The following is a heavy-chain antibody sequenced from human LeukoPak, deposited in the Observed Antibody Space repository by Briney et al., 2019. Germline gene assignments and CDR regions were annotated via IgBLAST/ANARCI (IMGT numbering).Heavy chain of an antibody. CDR3: ATESMF. CDR2: IPYDGSNK. V-gene: IGHV3-30*03. CDR1: GFSFSNYA. J-gene: IGHJ4*02. Sequence: GGSLRLSCAASGFSFSNYAMSWVRQAPGKGLEWVAVIPYDGSNKYYADSVKGRFTISRDNSNNTLYLQMNSLRAEDTAIYYCATESMFWGQGTLVTVSS. D-gene: IGHD3-10*02.